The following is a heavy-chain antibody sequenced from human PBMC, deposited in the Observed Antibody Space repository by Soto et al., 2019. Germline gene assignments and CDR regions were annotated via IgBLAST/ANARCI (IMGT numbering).Heavy chain of an antibody. J-gene: IGHJ3*02. CDR2: IYPGYSDT. D-gene: IGHD1-1*01. Sequence: GESLKISCQGSGYRFTSYLIGWVRPLPGKGLEWMGIIYPGYSDTRYSPSFQGQVTISADKSISTAYLQWSSLKASDTAMYYCARHASRVQLVPFDIWGQGTMVTVSS. CDR3: ARHASRVQLVPFDI. CDR1: GYRFTSYL. V-gene: IGHV5-51*01.